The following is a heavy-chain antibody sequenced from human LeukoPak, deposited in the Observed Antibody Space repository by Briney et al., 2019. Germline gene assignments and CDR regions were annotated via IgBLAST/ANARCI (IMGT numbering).Heavy chain of an antibody. V-gene: IGHV4-39*01. CDR2: IYYSGSS. CDR3: ARHLTGSGSFKHFDY. CDR1: GFIFSSYY. Sequence: GSLRLSCAASGFIFSSYYWGWIRQPPGKGLEWIGTIYYSGSSYYNPSLKSRVTISVDTSKNQFSLKLSSVTAADTAVYYCARHLTGSGSFKHFDYWGQGTLVTVSS. D-gene: IGHD3-10*01. J-gene: IGHJ4*02.